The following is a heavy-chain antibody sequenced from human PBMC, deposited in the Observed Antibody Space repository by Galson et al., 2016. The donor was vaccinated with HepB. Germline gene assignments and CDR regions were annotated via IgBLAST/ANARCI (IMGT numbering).Heavy chain of an antibody. CDR2: IYHSGST. CDR1: GGSISSGGYY. Sequence: TLSLTCTVSGGSISSGGYYWSWIRQHPGKGLEWIGYIYHSGSTYYNPSLKSRVSISVDTSKNQFSLRLSSVTAADTAVYYCARDRSSGSGNFGHWGQGTLVTVSS. V-gene: IGHV4-31*03. D-gene: IGHD3-10*01. CDR3: ARDRSSGSGNFGH. J-gene: IGHJ5*02.